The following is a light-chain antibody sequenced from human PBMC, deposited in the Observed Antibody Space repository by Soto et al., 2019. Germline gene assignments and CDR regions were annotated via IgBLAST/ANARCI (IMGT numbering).Light chain of an antibody. CDR3: QSYVSSLSSQVV. Sequence: QSVLTQAPSVSGAPGQRVTISCTGNSSNIGAGYDVHWYQQVPGTAPKLLIYGNTNRPSGVPDRFSGSKSGTSASLAITGLQAEDEADYHCQSYVSSLSSQVVFGGGTKLTVL. CDR1: SSNIGAGYD. V-gene: IGLV1-40*01. CDR2: GNT. J-gene: IGLJ2*01.